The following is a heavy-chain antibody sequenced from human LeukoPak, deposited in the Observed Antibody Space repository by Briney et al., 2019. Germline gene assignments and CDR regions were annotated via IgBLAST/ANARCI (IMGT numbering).Heavy chain of an antibody. Sequence: PGRSLRLSCAASGFTFSSYAMHWVRQAPGKGLEWVAVISYDGSNKYYADSVKGRFTISRDNSKNTLYLQMNSLRAEDTAVYYCARESAPSIAAGLVWFDPWGQGTLVTVSS. V-gene: IGHV3-30-3*01. J-gene: IGHJ5*02. D-gene: IGHD6-13*01. CDR3: ARESAPSIAAGLVWFDP. CDR1: GFTFSSYA. CDR2: ISYDGSNK.